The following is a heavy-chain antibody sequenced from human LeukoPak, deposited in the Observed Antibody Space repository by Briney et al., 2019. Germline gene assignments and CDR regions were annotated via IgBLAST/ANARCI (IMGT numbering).Heavy chain of an antibody. J-gene: IGHJ4*02. Sequence: PSETLSLTCAVYGGSFSGYYWNWIRQPPGKGLEWIGEINNSGSTNYNPSLKSRVTISRDTSKNQFSLKLSSVTAADTAVYYCARGRAFFDWGQGTLVTVSS. CDR3: ARGRAFFD. CDR1: GGSFSGYY. D-gene: IGHD3-3*02. V-gene: IGHV4-34*01. CDR2: INNSGST.